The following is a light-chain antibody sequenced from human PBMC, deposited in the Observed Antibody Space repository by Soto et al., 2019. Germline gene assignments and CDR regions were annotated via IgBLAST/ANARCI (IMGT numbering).Light chain of an antibody. Sequence: DIVMTQSPDSLAVSLGEGATINCKSSQSVLYSSNNKNCLAWYQQKPGQPPKLLIYWASTRYSGVPDRFSGSGSGTEFTLTISSLQAEDVAVYYCQQYYSQPFTFGGGTKVEIK. CDR2: WAS. J-gene: IGKJ4*01. CDR1: QSVLYSSNNKNC. V-gene: IGKV4-1*01. CDR3: QQYYSQPFT.